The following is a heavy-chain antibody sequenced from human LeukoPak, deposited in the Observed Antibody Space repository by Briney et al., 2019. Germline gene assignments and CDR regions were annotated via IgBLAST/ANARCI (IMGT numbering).Heavy chain of an antibody. CDR2: ISGISSTI. V-gene: IGHV3-48*01. D-gene: IGHD2-15*01. J-gene: IGHJ6*02. CDR1: GITFSTST. CDR3: VRGYSFGPYVMDV. Sequence: PGGSLRLPFAAPGITFSTSTMNWGRQAPGKGLEWVSYISGISSTIYYADSVKGRFTISSDNSKNTRYLQMSSLRAEDTAVYFCVRGYSFGPYVMDVWGQGTTVTVSS.